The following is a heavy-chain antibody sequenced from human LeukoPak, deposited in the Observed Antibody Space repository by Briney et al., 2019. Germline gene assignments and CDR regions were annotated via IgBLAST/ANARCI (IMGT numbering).Heavy chain of an antibody. J-gene: IGHJ4*02. D-gene: IGHD1-26*01. Sequence: PSETLSLTCTVSGGSISSYYWSWIRQPAGKGLEWIGHIYTSGSTYYNPSLKSRVTISVDTSRTQFSLKLSSMTAADTAVYYCAGGHYPLEYWGQGTLVTVSS. CDR3: AGGHYPLEY. V-gene: IGHV4-4*07. CDR1: GGSISSYY. CDR2: IYTSGST.